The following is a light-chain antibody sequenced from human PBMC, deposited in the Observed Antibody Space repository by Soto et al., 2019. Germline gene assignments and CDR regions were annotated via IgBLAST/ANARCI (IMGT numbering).Light chain of an antibody. J-gene: IGKJ1*01. CDR3: QHMRT. V-gene: IGKV1-5*01. CDR1: QNINNW. CDR2: DAS. Sequence: DIQMNQSPSTLSASIGDRVTITCRASQNINNWIAWYQQKPGKAPKFLIYDASTLESGVPSRFSGSGFGTEFSLTISSLQPDDFGSYYCQHMRTFGQGTKVEMK.